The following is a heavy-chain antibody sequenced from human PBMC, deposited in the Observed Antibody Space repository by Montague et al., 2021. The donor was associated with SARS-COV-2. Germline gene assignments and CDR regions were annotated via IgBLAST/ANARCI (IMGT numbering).Heavy chain of an antibody. V-gene: IGHV4-39*07. CDR2: IYYSGXT. D-gene: IGHD2-15*01. CDR3: ARVISRQNNIVVVGLYYFDY. Sequence: SETLSLTCTVSGGSISSSSYYWGWIRQPPGKGLEWIGSIYYSGXTXYXXXXKXRVTISVDTSKNQFSLKLSSVTAADTAVYYCARVISRQNNIVVVGLYYFDYWGLGTLVTVSS. CDR1: GGSISSSSYY. J-gene: IGHJ4*02.